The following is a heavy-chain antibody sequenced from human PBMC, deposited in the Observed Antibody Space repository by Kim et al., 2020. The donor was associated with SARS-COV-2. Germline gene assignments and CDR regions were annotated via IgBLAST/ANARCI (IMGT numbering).Heavy chain of an antibody. CDR3: ARDDSSDAFDI. J-gene: IGHJ3*02. V-gene: IGHV3-53*04. CDR1: GFTVSSNY. CDR2: IYSGGST. Sequence: GGSLRLSCAASGFTVSSNYMSWVRQAPGKGLEWVSVIYSGGSTYYADSVKGRFTISRHNSKNTLYLQMKSLRAEDTAVYYCARDDSSDAFDIWGQGTMVTVSS. D-gene: IGHD2-15*01.